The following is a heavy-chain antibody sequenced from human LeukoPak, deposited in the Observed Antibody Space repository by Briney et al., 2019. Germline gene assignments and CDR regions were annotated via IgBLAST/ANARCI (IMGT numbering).Heavy chain of an antibody. CDR1: GFTFSSYA. CDR3: ARGRVPAAKDYYYYGMDV. Sequence: GRSLRLSCAASGFTFSSYAMHWVRQAPGKGLERVAVISYDGSNKYYADSVKGRFTISRDNSKNTLYLQMNSLRAEDTAVYYCARGRVPAAKDYYYYGMDVWGQGTTVTVSS. J-gene: IGHJ6*02. D-gene: IGHD2-2*01. CDR2: ISYDGSNK. V-gene: IGHV3-30*04.